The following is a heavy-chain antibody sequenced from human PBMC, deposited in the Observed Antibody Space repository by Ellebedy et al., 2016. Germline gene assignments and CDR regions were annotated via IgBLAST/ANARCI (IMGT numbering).Heavy chain of an antibody. Sequence: GESLKISCAASGFTFSNFAMNWVRQAPGKGLEWVSSISSTGSYIYYADSGKGRFTISRDNAKNSLYLQMNSLRTDDTAVYFCASRAMAVTGTDPPRDYYYAMDVWGQGTTVIVSS. V-gene: IGHV3-21*01. J-gene: IGHJ6*02. CDR2: ISSTGSYI. CDR3: ASRAMAVTGTDPPRDYYYAMDV. CDR1: GFTFSNFA. D-gene: IGHD6-19*01.